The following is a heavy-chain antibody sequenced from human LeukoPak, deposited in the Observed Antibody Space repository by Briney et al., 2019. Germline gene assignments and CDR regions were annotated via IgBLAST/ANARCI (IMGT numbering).Heavy chain of an antibody. D-gene: IGHD3-22*01. CDR2: IYYSGST. CDR1: GGSISSYY. CDR3: ARDRYDSSGYYPYNWFDP. J-gene: IGHJ5*02. Sequence: PSETLSLTCTVSGGSISSYYRSWIRQPPGKGLEWIGYIYYSGSTNYNPSLKSRVTISVDTSKNQFSLKLSSVTAADTAVYYCARDRYDSSGYYPYNWFDPWGQGTLVTVSS. V-gene: IGHV4-59*01.